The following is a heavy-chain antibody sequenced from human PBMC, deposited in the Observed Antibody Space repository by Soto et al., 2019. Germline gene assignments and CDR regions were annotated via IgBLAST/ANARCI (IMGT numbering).Heavy chain of an antibody. V-gene: IGHV4-59*01. CDR2: IYYSGST. Sequence: SETLSLTCTVSGGSISSYYWSWIRQPPGKGLEWIGYIYYSGSTNYNPSLKSRVTISVDTSKNQFSRKLSSVTAADTAVYYCARGIEATRDLYYYSGMDVWGQGTTVTVSS. CDR3: ARGIEATRDLYYYSGMDV. J-gene: IGHJ6*02. CDR1: GGSISSYY.